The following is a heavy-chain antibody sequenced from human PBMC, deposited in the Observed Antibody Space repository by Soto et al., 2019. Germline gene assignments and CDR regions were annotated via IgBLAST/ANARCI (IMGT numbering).Heavy chain of an antibody. CDR2: ISGAGGST. D-gene: IGHD3-16*01. V-gene: IGHV3-23*01. CDR1: GFTFSTYL. CDR3: TKGWGDY. J-gene: IGHJ4*02. Sequence: EAQVLESGGGLVQPGGSLRLSCLASGFTFSTYLMGWVRQAPGKGLEWVSGISGAGGSTSYADSVKGRFTISRDNSKNTLYLQMNSLRAEDTAVYYCTKGWGDYWGQGTLDTVSS.